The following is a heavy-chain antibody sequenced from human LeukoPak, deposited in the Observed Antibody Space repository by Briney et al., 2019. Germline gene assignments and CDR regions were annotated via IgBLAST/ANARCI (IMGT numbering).Heavy chain of an antibody. V-gene: IGHV3-48*02. CDR1: GFTFSSYS. J-gene: IGHJ6*02. CDR3: ARDWSRQYYDFGSAADYGRDV. Sequence: GGSLRLSCAASGFTFSSYSMNWVRQAPGKGLEWVSYISSSSSTIYYADSVKGRFTISRDNAKNSLYLQMNSLRDEDTAVYYCARDWSRQYYDFGSAADYGRDVWGQGTTVTVSS. CDR2: ISSSSSTI. D-gene: IGHD3-3*01.